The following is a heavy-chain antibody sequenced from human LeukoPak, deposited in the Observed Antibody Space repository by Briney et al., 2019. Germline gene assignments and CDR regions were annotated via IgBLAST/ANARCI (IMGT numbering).Heavy chain of an antibody. J-gene: IGHJ4*02. D-gene: IGHD3-3*01. V-gene: IGHV4-30-2*01. CDR1: GGSIISGGYS. Sequence: PSETLSLTCAVSGGSIISGGYSWSWIRQPPGKCLEWIVYIYHSGSTYYNPSLKSRVTISVDRSKNQFSLKLCPVTAADTAVYYCARAPRITIFGVVPYYFDYWGQGTLVTVSS. CDR3: ARAPRITIFGVVPYYFDY. CDR2: IYHSGST.